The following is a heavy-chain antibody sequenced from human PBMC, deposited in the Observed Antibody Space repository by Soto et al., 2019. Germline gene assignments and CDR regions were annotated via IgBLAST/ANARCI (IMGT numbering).Heavy chain of an antibody. D-gene: IGHD3-10*01. CDR3: AREDYYGSGSFPVKYYFDY. J-gene: IGHJ4*02. Sequence: EVQLVESGGGLIQPGGSLRLSCAASGFTVSSNYMSWVRQAPGKGLEWVSVIYSGGSTYYADSVKGRFTISRDNSKNTLYLQMNSLRAEDTAVYYCAREDYYGSGSFPVKYYFDYWGQGTLVTVSS. CDR2: IYSGGST. CDR1: GFTVSSNY. V-gene: IGHV3-53*01.